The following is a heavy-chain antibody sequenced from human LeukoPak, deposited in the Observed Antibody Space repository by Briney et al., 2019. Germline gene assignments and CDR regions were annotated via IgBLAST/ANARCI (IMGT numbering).Heavy chain of an antibody. Sequence: GGSLRLSCAVSGFIFADSAMHWVRQAPGKGLEWVAAIWFDGSVKHYSDAVKGRFTISRDNSLNTLYLQMNSLRVEDTSIYYCAKDTAVQFLEPASWGQGTLVTVSS. J-gene: IGHJ5*02. CDR3: AKDTAVQFLEPAS. CDR1: GFIFADSA. D-gene: IGHD3-3*01. V-gene: IGHV3-33*06. CDR2: IWFDGSVK.